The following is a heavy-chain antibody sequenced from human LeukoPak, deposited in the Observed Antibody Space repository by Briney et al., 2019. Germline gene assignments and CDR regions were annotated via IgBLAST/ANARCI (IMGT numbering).Heavy chain of an antibody. V-gene: IGHV7-4-1*02. CDR2: INTNTGNP. D-gene: IGHD6-19*01. CDR1: GYTFTSYA. CDR3: ALPGPYSSGWYGYYYYYMDV. Sequence: GASVKVSCKASGYTFTSYAMNWVRQAPGQGLEWMGWINTNTGNPTYAQGFTGRFVFSLDTSVSTAYLQISSLKAEDTAVYYCALPGPYSSGWYGYYYYYMDVWGKGTTVTVSS. J-gene: IGHJ6*03.